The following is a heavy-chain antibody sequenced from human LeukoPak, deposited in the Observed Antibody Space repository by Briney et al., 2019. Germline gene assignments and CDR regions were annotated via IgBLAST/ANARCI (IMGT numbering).Heavy chain of an antibody. V-gene: IGHV3-30*18. CDR2: ISYDATNE. J-gene: IGHJ1*01. CDR1: GFTFSNYG. CDR3: AKDAIAVAGTDLYFQH. D-gene: IGHD6-19*01. Sequence: GGSLRLSCAASGFTFSNYGIHWVRQAPGKGLEWVAVISYDATNEYYTDSVKGRFTISRDNSRNTLYLQMNSLRAEDTAVYYCAKDAIAVAGTDLYFQHWGQGTLVTVSS.